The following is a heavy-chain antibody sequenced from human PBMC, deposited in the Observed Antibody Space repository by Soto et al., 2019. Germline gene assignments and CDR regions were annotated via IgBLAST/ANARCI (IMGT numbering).Heavy chain of an antibody. CDR1: GFTFDDYA. V-gene: IGHV3-9*01. CDR2: ISGNSGSI. D-gene: IGHD6-13*01. Sequence: EVQLVESGGGLVQPGRSLRLSCAASGFTFDDYAMHWVRQAPGKGLEWVSGISGNSGSIGYADSVKGRFTISRDNAKNSLYLQMNSLRAEDTALYYCAKDILLYSSRTYGMDVWGQGTTVTVSS. J-gene: IGHJ6*02. CDR3: AKDILLYSSRTYGMDV.